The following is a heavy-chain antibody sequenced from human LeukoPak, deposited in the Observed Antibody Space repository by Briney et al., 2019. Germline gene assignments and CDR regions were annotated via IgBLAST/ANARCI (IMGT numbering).Heavy chain of an antibody. D-gene: IGHD4-17*01. CDR1: GYTFTSYY. CDR3: ARGAVRYYMDV. CDR2: INPSGDST. V-gene: IGHV1-46*01. J-gene: IGHJ6*03. Sequence: ASVKVSCKASGYTFTSYYMHWVRQAPGQGLEWMGIINPSGDSTTYAQKFQGRVTMTRDTSTSTVYMELSSLRSEDTAVYYCARGAVRYYMDVWGKGTTVTVSS.